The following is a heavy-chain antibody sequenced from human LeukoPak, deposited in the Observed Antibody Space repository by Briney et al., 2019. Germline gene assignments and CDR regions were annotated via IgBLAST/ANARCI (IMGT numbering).Heavy chain of an antibody. Sequence: GASVKVSCKASEFTFPTSAVQWVRQARGQRLEWIGWIVVGSGNTNYTQKFQERVTITTDTSTSTAYMELSSLRFEDTAVYYCAAAQTHGGNPFDYWGQGTLVTVSS. J-gene: IGHJ4*02. V-gene: IGHV1-58*01. D-gene: IGHD4-23*01. CDR2: IVVGSGNT. CDR1: EFTFPTSA. CDR3: AAAQTHGGNPFDY.